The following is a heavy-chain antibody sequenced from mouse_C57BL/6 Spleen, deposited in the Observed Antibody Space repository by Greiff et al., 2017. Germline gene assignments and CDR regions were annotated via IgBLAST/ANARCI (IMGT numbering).Heavy chain of an antibody. CDR2: ISNGGGST. Sequence: EVNVVESGGGLVQPGGSLKLSCAASGFTFSDYYMYWVRQTPEKRLEWVAYISNGGGSTYYPDTVKGRFTISRDNAKNTLYLRMSRLKSEDTAMYYCASAREHYAMDYWGQGTSVTVSS. CDR3: ASAREHYAMDY. J-gene: IGHJ4*01. V-gene: IGHV5-12*01. CDR1: GFTFSDYY.